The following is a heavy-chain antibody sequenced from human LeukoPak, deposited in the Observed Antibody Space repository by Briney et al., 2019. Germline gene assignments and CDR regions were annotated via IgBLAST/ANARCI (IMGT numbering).Heavy chain of an antibody. CDR1: GFTFSSYG. J-gene: IGHJ4*02. CDR2: IRYDGSNK. V-gene: IGHV3-30*02. CDR3: AKDRQSWTSYGNGGDY. D-gene: IGHD2-2*01. Sequence: GGSLRLSCAASGFTFSSYGMHWVRQAPGKGLVWVAFIRYDGSNKYYADSVKGRFTISRDSSKNTVYLQMNSLRAEDTAVYYCAKDRQSWTSYGNGGDYWGQGTLVTVSS.